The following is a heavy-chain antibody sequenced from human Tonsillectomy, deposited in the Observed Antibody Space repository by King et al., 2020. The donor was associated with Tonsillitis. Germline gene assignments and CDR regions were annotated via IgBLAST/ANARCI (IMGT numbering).Heavy chain of an antibody. V-gene: IGHV3-21*01. CDR2: ISSSRTSI. J-gene: IGHJ3*02. CDR3: ARDVDAPVGPDAFDI. CDR1: GFTFSSYS. Sequence: VQLVESGGGLVKPGGSLRLSCAASGFTFSSYSMNWVRQAPGKGLEWVSSISSSRTSIYYADSVKGRFTISRDNAKNSLYLQMNSLRAEDTAVYYCARDVDAPVGPDAFDIWGQGTMVTVSS. D-gene: IGHD5-18*01.